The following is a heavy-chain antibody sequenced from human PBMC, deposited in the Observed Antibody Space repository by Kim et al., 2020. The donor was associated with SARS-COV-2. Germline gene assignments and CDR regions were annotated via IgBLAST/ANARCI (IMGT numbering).Heavy chain of an antibody. CDR3: ARDESGWYGPIDF. CDR2: ISSRSNKI. V-gene: IGHV3-21*06. D-gene: IGHD6-19*01. Sequence: GGSLRLSCVASGFNFSIYSMNWVRQAPGKGLEWVSVISSRSNKIYYGDSVKGRFTISRDNAKSSLYLEMDSLRVEDTAMYHCARDESGWYGPIDFWGQGT. CDR1: GFNFSIYS. J-gene: IGHJ4*02.